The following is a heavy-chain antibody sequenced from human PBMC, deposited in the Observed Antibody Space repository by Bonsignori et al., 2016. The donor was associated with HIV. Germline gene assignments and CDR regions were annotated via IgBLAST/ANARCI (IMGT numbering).Heavy chain of an antibody. Sequence: GESLKISCAASGFTFSSYAMSWVRQAPGKGLEWVSVIYSGDSSPYYADSVKGRFTISRDNSKNTLYLQMNSLRAEDTAVYYCAKGGYSGSYYYYFYYMDVWGKGTTVTVSS. J-gene: IGHJ6*03. CDR3: AKGGYSGSYYYYFYYMDV. CDR2: IYSGDSSP. V-gene: IGHV3-23*03. CDR1: GFTFSSYA. D-gene: IGHD1-26*01.